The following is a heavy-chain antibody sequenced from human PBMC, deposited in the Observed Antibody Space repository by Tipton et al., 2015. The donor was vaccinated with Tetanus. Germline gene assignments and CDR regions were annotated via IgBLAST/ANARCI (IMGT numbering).Heavy chain of an antibody. CDR2: ITWHSASL. Sequence: SLRLSCAAFGFTFHDHAMHWVRQRPGKGLEWVSGITWHSASLLYADSVKGRFTISRDNAKSSLFLQMNNLVPEDTALYFCAKDFHSTTMTTLDSWGQGTPVTVSS. CDR3: AKDFHSTTMTTLDS. CDR1: GFTFHDHA. V-gene: IGHV3-9*01. J-gene: IGHJ5*01. D-gene: IGHD4-17*01.